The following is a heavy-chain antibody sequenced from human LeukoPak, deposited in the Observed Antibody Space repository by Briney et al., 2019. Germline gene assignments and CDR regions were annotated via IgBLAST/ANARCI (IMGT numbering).Heavy chain of an antibody. J-gene: IGHJ4*02. D-gene: IGHD3-16*01. CDR1: GFTFSSYS. CDR2: ISSSSSYI. CDR3: VRDLILTWTPGDDFDH. Sequence: GGSLRLSCAASGFTFSSYSMNWVRQAPGKGLEWVSSISSSSSYIYYADSVKGRFTISRENAKNAVYLQMDSLRAEDTAVYYCVRDLILTWTPGDDFDHWGQGTLVTVSS. V-gene: IGHV3-21*01.